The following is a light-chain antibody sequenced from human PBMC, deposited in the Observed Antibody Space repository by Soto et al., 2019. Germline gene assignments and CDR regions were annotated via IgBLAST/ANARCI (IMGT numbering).Light chain of an antibody. V-gene: IGLV2-11*01. Sequence: QSVLTQPRSVSGSPGQSVTISCTGTSSDVGGYNYVSWYQQHPDKAPKLMIYDVSKRPSGVPDRFSGSKSGNTASLIISGLQAEDEADYYCCSYAGSYTLVFGGGTTLTVL. J-gene: IGLJ2*01. CDR2: DVS. CDR3: CSYAGSYTLV. CDR1: SSDVGGYNY.